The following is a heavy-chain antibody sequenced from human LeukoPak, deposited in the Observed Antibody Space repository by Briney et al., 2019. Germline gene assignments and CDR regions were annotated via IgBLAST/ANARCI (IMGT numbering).Heavy chain of an antibody. J-gene: IGHJ4*02. V-gene: IGHV1-69*05. D-gene: IGHD3-22*01. Sequence: SVKVSCKASGGTFSSYAISWVRQAPGQGLEWMGRIISIFGTANYAQKFQGRVTITTDESTSTAYMELSSLRAEDTAVYYCARVWFDDSSGFDYWGQGTLVTVSS. CDR3: ARVWFDDSSGFDY. CDR1: GGTFSSYA. CDR2: IISIFGTA.